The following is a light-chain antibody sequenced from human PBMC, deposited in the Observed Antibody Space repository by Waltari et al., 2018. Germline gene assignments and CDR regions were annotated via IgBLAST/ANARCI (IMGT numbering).Light chain of an antibody. CDR3: QVWDTTSDRVV. CDR2: DDT. Sequence: SYLLTQPPSASVATGETARLTCGGDNVGSKSVHWYQQKPGQAPLLVVYDDTARPSGIPDRFSASNSGNTATLIISRVENGDEADYYCQVWDTTSDRVVFGGGTKLTVL. V-gene: IGLV3-21*02. J-gene: IGLJ2*01. CDR1: NVGSKS.